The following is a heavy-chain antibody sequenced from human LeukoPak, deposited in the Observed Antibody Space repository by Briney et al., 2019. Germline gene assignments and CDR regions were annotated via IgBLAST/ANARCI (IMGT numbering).Heavy chain of an antibody. Sequence: TSETLSLTCTVSGGSINSSSYYWGWIRQPPGKGLEWIGTIYYSGSTYYNPSLKSRVTISVDTSKNQFSLKLSSVTASNTAVYYCARRFAPSRNDAFDIWGQGAMVTVSS. J-gene: IGHJ3*02. CDR1: GGSINSSSYY. D-gene: IGHD3-10*01. V-gene: IGHV4-39*01. CDR3: ARRFAPSRNDAFDI. CDR2: IYYSGST.